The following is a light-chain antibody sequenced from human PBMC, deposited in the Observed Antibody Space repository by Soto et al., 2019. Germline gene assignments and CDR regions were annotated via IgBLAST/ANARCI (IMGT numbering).Light chain of an antibody. CDR3: STYVGSKII. CDR2: EVS. Sequence: QCVLTQPPSASGSPGQSVTISCTGTRSDVGANDYVSWYQQHPGKAPKIMIYEVSKRPSGVPDRFSGSKSGNTASLTVSGLQAEDEADYYCSTYVGSKIIFGGGTKVTVL. J-gene: IGLJ2*01. V-gene: IGLV2-8*01. CDR1: RSDVGANDY.